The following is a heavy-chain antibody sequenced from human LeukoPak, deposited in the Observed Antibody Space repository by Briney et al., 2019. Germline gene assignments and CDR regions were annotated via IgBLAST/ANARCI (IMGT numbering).Heavy chain of an antibody. CDR1: GFTFSSYG. CDR3: AKCVGSSSSCLYYFDY. CDR2: ISYNGNNK. D-gene: IGHD2-2*01. J-gene: IGHJ4*02. Sequence: GSLRLSCAASGFTFSSYGMHWVRQAPGKGLEWVAVISYNGNNKYYADSVKGRFTISRDSSKNTLYLQMNSLRAEDTAVYYCAKCVGSSSSCLYYFDYWGQGTLVTVSS. V-gene: IGHV3-30*18.